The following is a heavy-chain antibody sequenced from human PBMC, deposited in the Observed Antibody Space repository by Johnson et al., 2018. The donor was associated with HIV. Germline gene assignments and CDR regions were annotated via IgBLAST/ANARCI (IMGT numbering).Heavy chain of an antibody. Sequence: VQLVESGGGVVQPGRSLRLSCAASGFTFSSYAMHWVRQGPGKRLEFVSAISSNGGSTYYSNSVKGIFTISRDNSKNTLYLQMGSLRTEDMAVYYCARGAGYFDWLSADEGFAFDIWGQGTMVTVSS. CDR3: ARGAGYFDWLSADEGFAFDI. J-gene: IGHJ3*02. CDR2: ISSNGGST. D-gene: IGHD3-9*01. CDR1: GFTFSSYA. V-gene: IGHV3-64*01.